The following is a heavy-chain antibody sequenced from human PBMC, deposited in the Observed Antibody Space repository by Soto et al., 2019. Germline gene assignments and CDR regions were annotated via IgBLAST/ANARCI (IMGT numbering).Heavy chain of an antibody. Sequence: PGGSLRLSCAASGFTFSSNAMHWVRQAPGKGLGWVAVISDDRTNKHYGDSVKGRFTISRDNSKNTLYLQMNNLRGEDTAVYYCAREPPSGGYSYGSYYGMDVWGHGTTVTVSS. CDR3: AREPPSGGYSYGSYYGMDV. D-gene: IGHD5-18*01. J-gene: IGHJ6*02. V-gene: IGHV3-30-3*01. CDR1: GFTFSSNA. CDR2: ISDDRTNK.